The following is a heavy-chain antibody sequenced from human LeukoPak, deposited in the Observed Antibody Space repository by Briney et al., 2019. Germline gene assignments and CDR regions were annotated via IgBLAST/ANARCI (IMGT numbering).Heavy chain of an antibody. CDR1: GGSFTGYY. D-gene: IGHD3-22*01. CDR3: ARGQPRFTMIVVVITPRYFDY. Sequence: PSDALSLTCDVSGGSFTGYYWSWLRQPPGKGLEWIGQINHSGSTNYNPSLMSRVTISLDTSTNQFSLKLSSVAAADTAVYYCARGQPRFTMIVVVITPRYFDYWGQGTLVTVSS. J-gene: IGHJ4*02. V-gene: IGHV4-34*01. CDR2: INHSGST.